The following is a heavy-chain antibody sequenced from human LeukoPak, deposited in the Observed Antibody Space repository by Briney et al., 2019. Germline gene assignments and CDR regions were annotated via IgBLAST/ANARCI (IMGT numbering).Heavy chain of an antibody. CDR1: GGSISSYY. J-gene: IGHJ5*02. CDR3: ARVTPSFAHNWFDP. CDR2: VYHSGGT. Sequence: PSETLSLTCTVSGGSISSYYWSWIRQPPGKGLEWIGDVYHSGGTNYNPSLKSRVTISVDTSKNQFSLRLTSVTAADTAVYYCARVTPSFAHNWFDPWGQGTLVTVSS. D-gene: IGHD3-10*01. V-gene: IGHV4-59*12.